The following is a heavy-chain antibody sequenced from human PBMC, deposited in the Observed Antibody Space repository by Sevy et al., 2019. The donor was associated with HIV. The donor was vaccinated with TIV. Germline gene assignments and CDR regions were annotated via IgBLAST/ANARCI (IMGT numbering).Heavy chain of an antibody. J-gene: IGHJ3*02. Sequence: GGSLRLSCAASGFTFSSYGMHWVRQAPGKGLEWVAVIWYDGSNKYYADSVKDRFTISRDNSKNTLYLQMNSLRAEDTAVYYSARGRFLEWLLSHAFDIWGQGTMVTVSS. D-gene: IGHD3-3*01. V-gene: IGHV3-33*01. CDR3: ARGRFLEWLLSHAFDI. CDR2: IWYDGSNK. CDR1: GFTFSSYG.